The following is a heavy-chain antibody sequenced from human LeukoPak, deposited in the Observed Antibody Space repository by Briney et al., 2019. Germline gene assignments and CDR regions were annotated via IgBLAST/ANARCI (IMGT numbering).Heavy chain of an antibody. CDR3: AKDGDLPYYYDSSGEGTIVPVEC. CDR1: GFTFSSYA. J-gene: IGHJ4*02. Sequence: PGGSLRLSCAASGFTFSSYAMSWVRQAPGKGLEWVSAISGSGGSTYYADSVKGRFTISRDNSKNTLYLQMNSLRAEDTAVYYCAKDGDLPYYYDSSGEGTIVPVECWGQGTLVTVSS. CDR2: ISGSGGST. V-gene: IGHV3-23*01. D-gene: IGHD3-22*01.